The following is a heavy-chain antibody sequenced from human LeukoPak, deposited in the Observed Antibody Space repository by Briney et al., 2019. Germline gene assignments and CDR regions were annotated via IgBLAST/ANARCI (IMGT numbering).Heavy chain of an antibody. CDR2: IYYSGST. V-gene: IGHV4-59*01. Sequence: SETLSLTCTVSGGSISSYYWSWIRQPPGKGLEWIGYIYYSGSTNYNPSLKSLVTISVDTSKNQFSLKLTSVTAADTAVYYCARDKRYYYDSSGYYFGSWGQGLLVPVSS. D-gene: IGHD3-22*01. J-gene: IGHJ4*02. CDR3: ARDKRYYYDSSGYYFGS. CDR1: GGSISSYY.